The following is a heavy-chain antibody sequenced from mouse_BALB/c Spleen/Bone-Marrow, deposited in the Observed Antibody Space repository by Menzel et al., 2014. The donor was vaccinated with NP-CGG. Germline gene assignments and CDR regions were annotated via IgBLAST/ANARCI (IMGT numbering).Heavy chain of an antibody. CDR2: TAPGSGST. D-gene: IGHD2-1*01. CDR3: ARFPIYYGNYGAMDY. CDR1: GYTFTSYW. Sequence: DLVKPGASVKLSCKASGYTFTSYWINWIKQRPGQGLEWIGRTAPGSGSTYYNEMFKGKATLTVDTSSSTAYIQLSSLSSEDVSVYFCARFPIYYGNYGAMDYWGQGTSVTVSS. V-gene: IGHV1S41*01. J-gene: IGHJ4*01.